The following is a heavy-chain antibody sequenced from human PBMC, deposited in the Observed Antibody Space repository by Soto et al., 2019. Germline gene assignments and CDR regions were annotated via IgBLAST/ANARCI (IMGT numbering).Heavy chain of an antibody. D-gene: IGHD1-7*01. CDR1: RVTFSSYG. V-gene: IGHV3-48*02. J-gene: IGHJ3*02. Sequence: GVSLRLSCAASRVTFSSYGMNGVRQAPGKGPEWVSYISSGRDTIYYADSVKGRFTISRDNAKNSLYLQMTSLRDEDTAVYYCVINWNYSFFVIWCPGIFVTV. CDR3: VINWNYSFFVI. CDR2: ISSGRDTI.